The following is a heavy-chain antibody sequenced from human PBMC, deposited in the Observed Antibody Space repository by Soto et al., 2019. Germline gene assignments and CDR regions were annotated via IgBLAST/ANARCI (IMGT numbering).Heavy chain of an antibody. CDR2: IYYSGST. CDR1: GGSISSGGYS. D-gene: IGHD1-20*01. Sequence: SETLSLTCTVSGGSISSGGYSWSWIRQHPGKGLEWIGYIYYSGSTYYNPSLKSRVTISVDTSKNQFSLKLSSVTAADTAVYYCASSRPDNREGAFDIWGQGTMVTVSS. J-gene: IGHJ3*02. CDR3: ASSRPDNREGAFDI. V-gene: IGHV4-31*03.